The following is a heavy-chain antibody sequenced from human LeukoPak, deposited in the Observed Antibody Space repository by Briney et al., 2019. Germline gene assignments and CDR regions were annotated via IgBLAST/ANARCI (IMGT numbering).Heavy chain of an antibody. CDR2: ISSSGSTT. V-gene: IGHV3-11*01. J-gene: IGHJ3*02. Sequence: PGGSLRLSCAASGFTFSEYYMSWIRQAPGKGLEWVSYISSSGSTTYYADSVKGRFTISRDNAKYSLYLQMNSLRAEDTAVYYCARDRGRDYGGNSDAFDIWGQGTMVIVSS. CDR1: GFTFSEYY. CDR3: ARDRGRDYGGNSDAFDI. D-gene: IGHD4-23*01.